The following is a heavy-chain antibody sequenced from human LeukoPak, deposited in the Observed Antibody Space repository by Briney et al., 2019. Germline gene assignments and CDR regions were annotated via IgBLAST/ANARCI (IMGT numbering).Heavy chain of an antibody. J-gene: IGHJ5*02. D-gene: IGHD7-27*01. CDR1: GYTFTSYY. CDR2: INPSGGST. Sequence: ASVTVSCKASGYTFTSYYMHWVRQAPGQGLEWMGIINPSGGSTSYAQKFQGRVTMTRDTSTSTVYMDLSSLRSEDTAVYYCARGELGNHWFDPWGQGTLVTASS. CDR3: ARGELGNHWFDP. V-gene: IGHV1-46*01.